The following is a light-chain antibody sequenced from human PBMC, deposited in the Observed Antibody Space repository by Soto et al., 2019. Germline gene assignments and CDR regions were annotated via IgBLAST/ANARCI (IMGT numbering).Light chain of an antibody. V-gene: IGKV1-5*01. CDR1: QSISSW. CDR2: DAS. Sequence: DIQMTRSPSTLSASVGDRVTITCRASQSISSWLAWYQQRPGKAPKLLIYDASSLESGVPSRFSGSGSGTEFTLTISSLQPDDFATYYYQQYNSYLITFGQGTRLEIK. J-gene: IGKJ5*01. CDR3: QQYNSYLIT.